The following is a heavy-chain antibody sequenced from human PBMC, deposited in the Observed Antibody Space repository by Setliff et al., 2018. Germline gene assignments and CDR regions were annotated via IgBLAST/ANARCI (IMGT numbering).Heavy chain of an antibody. Sequence: GASVKVSCKASGYSLSNYVMNWVRQAPGQGLEWMGWINTKTGDPTYAQGYTGRFAFSLDTSDSATYLDISNLKASDTAMYYCARQIPQRGYYDFWSEPPNWFDPWGQGTLVTVSS. V-gene: IGHV7-4-1*02. CDR1: GYSLSNYV. J-gene: IGHJ5*02. CDR3: ARQIPQRGYYDFWSEPPNWFDP. CDR2: INTKTGDP. D-gene: IGHD3-3*01.